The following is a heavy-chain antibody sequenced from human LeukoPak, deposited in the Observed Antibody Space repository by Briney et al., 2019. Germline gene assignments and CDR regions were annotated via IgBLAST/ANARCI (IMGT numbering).Heavy chain of an antibody. CDR3: ARAISGSYPQFDY. D-gene: IGHD1-26*01. CDR2: VYNSGST. Sequence: SETLSLTCTVSGGSISIYYWSWIRQPPGKGLEWIGYVYNSGSTNYNPSLKSRVTISVDTSKNQFSLKLSSVTAADTAVYYCARAISGSYPQFDYWGQGTLVTVSS. J-gene: IGHJ4*02. V-gene: IGHV4-59*01. CDR1: GGSISIYY.